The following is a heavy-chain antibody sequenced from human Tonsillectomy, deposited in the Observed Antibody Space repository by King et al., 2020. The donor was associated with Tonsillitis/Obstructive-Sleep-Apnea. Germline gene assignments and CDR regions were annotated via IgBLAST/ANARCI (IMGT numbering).Heavy chain of an antibody. D-gene: IGHD3-3*01. CDR1: GGSFSGYY. J-gene: IGHJ5*02. CDR3: ARDEWPQGFDP. CDR2: INHSGIT. V-gene: IGHV4-34*01. Sequence: VQLQQWGAGLLKPSETLSLTCAVYGGSFSGYYWSWNRQTPGKGLEWIGGINHSGITNYNPSLKSRVTMSIDTSKNQFSLKLSSVTAADTAVYYCARDEWPQGFDPWGQGTLVTVSS.